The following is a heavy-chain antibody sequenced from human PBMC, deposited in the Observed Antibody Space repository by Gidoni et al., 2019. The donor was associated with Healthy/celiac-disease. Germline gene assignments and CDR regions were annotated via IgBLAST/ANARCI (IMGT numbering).Heavy chain of an antibody. J-gene: IGHJ5*02. Sequence: QLQLQDSGPGLVTPSATLFLTCTVSCGSISSSSSYWGWFRQPPGKGLEWIGSIYYSGSTYYNPSLKSRVTISVDTSKNQFPLKLSSVTAADTAVYYCARGPGASYNWFDPWGQGTLVTVSS. CDR2: IYYSGST. CDR3: ARGPGASYNWFDP. CDR1: CGSISSSSSY. V-gene: IGHV4-39*01.